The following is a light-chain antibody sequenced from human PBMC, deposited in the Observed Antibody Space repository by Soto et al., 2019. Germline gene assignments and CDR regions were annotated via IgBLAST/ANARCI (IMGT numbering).Light chain of an antibody. Sequence: EIVMTQSPATLSVSPGGRATLSCRARQSVSSCLAWYQQRPGQPPRLLIYRASTRATGIPARFSGSGSGTEFSLTITSLQSEDFAVYYCQQYNTWPPRYTFGQGTKLEI. V-gene: IGKV3-15*01. CDR1: QSVSSC. CDR2: RAS. CDR3: QQYNTWPPRYT. J-gene: IGKJ2*01.